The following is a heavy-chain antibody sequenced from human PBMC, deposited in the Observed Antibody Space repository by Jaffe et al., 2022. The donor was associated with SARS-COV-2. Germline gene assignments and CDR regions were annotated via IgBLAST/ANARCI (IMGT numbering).Heavy chain of an antibody. J-gene: IGHJ6*02. CDR2: IWYDGSNK. CDR3: ARQRAHMGELYYYYGMDV. Sequence: QVQLVESGGGVVQPGRSLRLSCAASGFTFSSYGMHWVRQAPGKGLEWVAVIWYDGSNKYYADSVKGRFTISRDNSKNTLYLQMNSLRAEDTAVYYCARQRAHMGELYYYYGMDVWGQGTTVTVSS. V-gene: IGHV3-33*01. CDR1: GFTFSSYG. D-gene: IGHD1-7*01.